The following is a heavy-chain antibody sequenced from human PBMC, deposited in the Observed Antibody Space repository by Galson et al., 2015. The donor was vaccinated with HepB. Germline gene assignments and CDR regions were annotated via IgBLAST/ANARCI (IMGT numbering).Heavy chain of an antibody. CDR2: ISSSSNYI. CDR3: ARVLRGPTPVASPYYFDY. V-gene: IGHV3-21*01. J-gene: IGHJ4*02. Sequence: SLRLSCAASGSTFRSHSMNWVRQAPGKGPEWVSFISSSSNYIYYADSVKGRFTISRDNAKNSLYLQMNSLRAEDTAVYYCARVLRGPTPVASPYYFDYWGQGTLVTVSS. CDR1: GSTFRSHS. D-gene: IGHD5-12*01.